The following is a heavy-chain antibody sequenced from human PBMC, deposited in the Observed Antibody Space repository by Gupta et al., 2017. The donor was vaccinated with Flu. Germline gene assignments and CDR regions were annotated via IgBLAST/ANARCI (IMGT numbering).Heavy chain of an antibody. CDR1: GHTFSSYA. CDR2: IIGMFGTA. D-gene: IGHD3-22*01. V-gene: IGHV1-69*01. Sequence: QVQLVQSGAEVKKPGSSVKVSCKTSGHTFSSYAISWVRQVPGQGLEWMGGIIGMFGTANYEQKFQGRVTITADESTSTAYMELSSLRSEDTAVYYCARGTTYYFDSSAYWGQGTLVTVSS. J-gene: IGHJ4*02. CDR3: ARGTTYYFDSSAY.